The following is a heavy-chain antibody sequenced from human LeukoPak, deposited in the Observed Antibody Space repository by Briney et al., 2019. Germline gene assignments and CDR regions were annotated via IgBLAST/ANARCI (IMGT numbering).Heavy chain of an antibody. CDR3: ARGDESVSSTSCSV. CDR1: RGSTIRNNW. J-gene: IGHJ4*02. CDR2: IHHSGGT. Sequence: PSGTLSLTCALSRGSTIRNNWWTWVRQPPGKGLKWIGEIHHSGGTNYNPSLKSRVTLSLDKSKNQFSLKLTSVTAADTAMYYCARGDESVSSTSCSVWGQGTRVTVSS. V-gene: IGHV4-4*02. D-gene: IGHD2-2*01.